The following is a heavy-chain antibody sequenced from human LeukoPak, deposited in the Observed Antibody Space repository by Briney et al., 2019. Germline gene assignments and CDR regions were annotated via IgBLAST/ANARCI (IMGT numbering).Heavy chain of an antibody. CDR3: ARATYGSVFFDY. D-gene: IGHD4-17*01. J-gene: IGHJ4*02. V-gene: IGHV4-59*01. CDR1: GGFISSYY. Sequence: SETLSLTCTVSGGFISSYYWSWIRQPPGKGLEWIGYIYSSGSTNYNPSLKSRVTISVDTSKNRFSLKLSSVTAADTALYYCARATYGSVFFDYWGQGTLVTVSS. CDR2: IYSSGST.